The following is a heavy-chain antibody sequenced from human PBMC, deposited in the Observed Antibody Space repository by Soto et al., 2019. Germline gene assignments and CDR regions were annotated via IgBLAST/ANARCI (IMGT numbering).Heavy chain of an antibody. J-gene: IGHJ6*02. CDR3: ARVSWREKYGMDV. CDR2: ITFSGNTV. V-gene: IGHV3-11*01. CDR1: GFTFSDSY. Sequence: PGVSLRLSCAASGFTFSDSYMSWIRQAPGKGLEWISYITFSGNTVYYADSLKGRFTISRDSAKNSLYLQMNRLRAEDTAVYYCARVSWREKYGMDVWGQGTTVTVSS.